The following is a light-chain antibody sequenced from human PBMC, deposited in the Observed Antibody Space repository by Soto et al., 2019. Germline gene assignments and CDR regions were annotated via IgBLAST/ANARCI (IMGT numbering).Light chain of an antibody. CDR3: QQYGSSAWT. V-gene: IGKV3-20*01. Sequence: EIVLTQSPGTLSLSPGERATLSCRASQSVSSSYLAWYQQTPGQAPRLLIYGASSRATGIPDRFSGSGSGTDFTLTIGRLEAEDFAVYYCQQYGSSAWTFGQGTKVEIK. J-gene: IGKJ1*01. CDR2: GAS. CDR1: QSVSSSY.